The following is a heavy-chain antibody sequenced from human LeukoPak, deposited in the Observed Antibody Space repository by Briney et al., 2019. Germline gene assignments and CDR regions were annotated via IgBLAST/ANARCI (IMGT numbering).Heavy chain of an antibody. D-gene: IGHD1-14*01. CDR2: LYSDGNT. V-gene: IGHV3-53*01. CDR3: ARGVEPLAANTLAY. J-gene: IGHJ4*02. Sequence: GGSLRLSCAASGFTVITNDMTWVRQAPGKGLEWVSVLYSDGNTKYADAVQGRFTISRDNSNNTLYLEMNSLSPDDTAVYYCARGVEPLAANTLAYWGQGTLVTVSS. CDR1: GFTVITND.